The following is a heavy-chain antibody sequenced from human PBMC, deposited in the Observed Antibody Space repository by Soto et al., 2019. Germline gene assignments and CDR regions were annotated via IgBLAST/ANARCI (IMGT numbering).Heavy chain of an antibody. Sequence: SETLSLTCTVSGGSISSGGYYWSWIRQHPGKGLEWIGYIFYSGSTYYNPSLKSRVTISVDTSKNQFSLKLTSVTAADTAVYYCARDPDRYESSRYGMAVWGQGTTVTVSS. V-gene: IGHV4-31*03. CDR3: ARDPDRYESSRYGMAV. D-gene: IGHD3-22*01. J-gene: IGHJ6*02. CDR1: GGSISSGGYY. CDR2: IFYSGST.